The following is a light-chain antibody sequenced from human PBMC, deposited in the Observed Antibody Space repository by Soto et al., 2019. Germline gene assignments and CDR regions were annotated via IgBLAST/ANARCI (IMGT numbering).Light chain of an antibody. V-gene: IGKV3-20*01. CDR1: QSVSSSY. CDR3: HQYGSSPLT. J-gene: IGKJ4*01. CDR2: GAS. Sequence: IVLTQSPGTLSLSPGERATLSCRTSQSVSSSYLAWYQQKPGQAPRLLTYGASSRATGIPDRFSGSGSRTDFTLTISRLEPEDYAVYYCHQYGSSPLTFGGGTKVEI.